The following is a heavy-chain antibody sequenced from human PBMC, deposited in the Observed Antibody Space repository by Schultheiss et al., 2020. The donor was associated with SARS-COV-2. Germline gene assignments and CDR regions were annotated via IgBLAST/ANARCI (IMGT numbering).Heavy chain of an antibody. CDR2: INSRGDII. V-gene: IGHV3-21*05. CDR1: GFTFSSYG. CDR3: ARGTESSGYDSDFRH. Sequence: GGSLRLSCAASGFTFSSYGMHWVRQAPGKGLEWVSYINSRGDIIYYADSVKGRFTISRDNAKNSLYLQMSSLRAEDTAVYYCARGTESSGYDSDFRHWGQGTLVTVSS. J-gene: IGHJ4*02. D-gene: IGHD5-12*01.